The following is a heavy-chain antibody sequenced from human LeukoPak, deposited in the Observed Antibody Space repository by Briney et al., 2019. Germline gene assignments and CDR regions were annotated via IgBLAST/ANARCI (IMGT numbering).Heavy chain of an antibody. CDR3: ARDEVITFRLFDH. J-gene: IGHJ4*02. CDR1: GFTLSAHG. V-gene: IGHV3-33*01. CDR2: IWYDGNTK. Sequence: GGSLRLSCAASGFTLSAHGMHWVRQAPGKGLEWLAVIWYDGNTKYYSDSVKGRFTISRDSSKNTLYLEMNSLRAEDTAVYYCARDEVITFRLFDHWGKGTLGTVSS. D-gene: IGHD1-14*01.